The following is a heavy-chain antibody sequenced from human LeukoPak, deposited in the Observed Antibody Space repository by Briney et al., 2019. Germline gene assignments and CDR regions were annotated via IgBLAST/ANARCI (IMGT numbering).Heavy chain of an antibody. V-gene: IGHV4-31*03. CDR2: IHYSGNT. Sequence: PSQTLSLTCTVSGGSISRGGYYWSWIRQHPGKGLEWIGYIHYSGNTNYNPSLKSRVTISVDTSKNQFSLKLSPVTAADTAIYYCARIVDQWLVEWGQGTLVTVSS. J-gene: IGHJ4*02. CDR3: ARIVDQWLVE. D-gene: IGHD6-19*01. CDR1: GGSISRGGYY.